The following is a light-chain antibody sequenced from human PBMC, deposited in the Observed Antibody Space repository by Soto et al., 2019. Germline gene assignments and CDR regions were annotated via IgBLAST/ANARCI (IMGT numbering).Light chain of an antibody. CDR1: QSVSSTY. CDR2: AAS. V-gene: IGKV3-20*01. J-gene: IGKJ5*01. Sequence: EIVLTQSPGTLSLSPGGRATLSCRASQSVSSTYLAWYQQKPGQAPRLLIYAASSRATGIPDRFSGSGSGTDFTLSISRLEPEDFAVYYCQQSGSSPITFGQGTRLEIK. CDR3: QQSGSSPIT.